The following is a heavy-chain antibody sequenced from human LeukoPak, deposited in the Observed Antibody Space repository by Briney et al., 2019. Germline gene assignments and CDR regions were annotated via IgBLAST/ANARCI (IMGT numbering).Heavy chain of an antibody. D-gene: IGHD3-10*01. J-gene: IGHJ4*02. CDR1: GGSISSGGYY. Sequence: PSETLSLTCTVSGGSISSGGYYWSWIRQHPGKGLEWIGYIYYSGSTYYNPSLKSRVTISVDTSKNQFSLKLSSVTAADTAVYYCAKMYYGSGSYIFDYGGQGTLVTVSS. CDR3: AKMYYGSGSYIFDY. CDR2: IYYSGST. V-gene: IGHV4-31*03.